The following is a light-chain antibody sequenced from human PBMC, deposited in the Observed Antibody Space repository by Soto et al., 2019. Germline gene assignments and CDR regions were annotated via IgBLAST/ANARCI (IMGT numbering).Light chain of an antibody. CDR2: DAS. CDR3: QQRSNWPRSIT. V-gene: IGKV3-11*01. CDR1: QSVSSY. Sequence: EIVLTQSPATLSLSPGERATLSCRASQSVSSYLAWYQQKAGQTPRLLIYDASNRATGIPARFSGSGSGTDFTLTISSLEPEDFVVYYCQQRSNWPRSITFGQGTRLEIK. J-gene: IGKJ5*01.